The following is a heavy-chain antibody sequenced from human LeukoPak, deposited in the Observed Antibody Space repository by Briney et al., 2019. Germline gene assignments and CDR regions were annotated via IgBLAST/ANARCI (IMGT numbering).Heavy chain of an antibody. D-gene: IGHD2-2*02. J-gene: IGHJ1*01. CDR1: GFTFSSYA. V-gene: IGHV3-23*01. CDR3: AKDRGVVVVPAAITYFQH. Sequence: GGSLRLSCAASGFTFSSYAMSWVRQAPGKGLEWVSAISGSGGSTYYADSVKGRFTISRDNSKNTLYLQMNSLRAEDTAVYYCAKDRGVVVVPAAITYFQHWGQGTLVTASS. CDR2: ISGSGGST.